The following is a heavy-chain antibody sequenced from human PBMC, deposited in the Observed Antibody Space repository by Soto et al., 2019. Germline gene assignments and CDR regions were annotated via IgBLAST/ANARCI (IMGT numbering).Heavy chain of an antibody. V-gene: IGHV3-23*01. Sequence: EVQLLESGGDLIQPGGSLRLSCAASGFTFSSYAMSWVRQAPGKGLGWVSAMSSSGVSTFYADSVKGRFTISRDNSRNTLYLQMNSLRAEDTAIYYCAKYQPMTQPRPYFDYWGQGTLVTVSS. CDR1: GFTFSSYA. CDR3: AKYQPMTQPRPYFDY. CDR2: MSSSGVST. D-gene: IGHD3-22*01. J-gene: IGHJ4*02.